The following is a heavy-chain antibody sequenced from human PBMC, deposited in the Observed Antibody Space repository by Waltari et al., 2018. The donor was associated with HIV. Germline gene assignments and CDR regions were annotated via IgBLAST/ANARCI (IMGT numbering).Heavy chain of an antibody. CDR2: IRPHNGDT. V-gene: IGHV1-18*01. CDR3: GRSKVTYFDY. J-gene: IGHJ4*02. Sequence: QVNLVQSGVEVKKPGASVKVSCKTSGYTFTSSEISWMRQAPGQGLGCMGWIRPHNGDTNYVQKFQGRVSMTADTATRTAYMELRSLRSDDTAVYYCGRSKVTYFDYWGQGTLVTVSS. CDR1: GYTFTSSE. D-gene: IGHD2-21*02.